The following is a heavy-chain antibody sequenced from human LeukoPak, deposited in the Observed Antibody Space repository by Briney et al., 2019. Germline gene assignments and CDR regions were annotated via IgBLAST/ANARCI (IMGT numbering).Heavy chain of an antibody. CDR3: ARHRFASVVILDH. D-gene: IGHD3-22*01. J-gene: IGHJ4*02. CDR2: VYNSGTT. V-gene: IGHV4-59*08. CDR1: GGSVSSFY. Sequence: SETLSLTCTVSGGSVSSFYWSWLRQPPGKELEWIGNVYNSGTTNYNPSLKRRVTISVDTSKNLLSLQLRSVTAADTAVYYCARHRFASVVILDHWDQGALVTVSS.